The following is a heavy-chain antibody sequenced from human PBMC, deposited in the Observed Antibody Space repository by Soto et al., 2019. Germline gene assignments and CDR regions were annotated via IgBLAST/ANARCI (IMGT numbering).Heavy chain of an antibody. V-gene: IGHV4-59*08. J-gene: IGHJ4*02. CDR1: GGSISSYY. D-gene: IGHD3-9*01. CDR3: ARHIETIRAVGTIFDY. Sequence: SETLSLTCTVSGGSISSYYCSWIRPPPGKGLEWIGYIYYSGSTNYNPSLKSRVTISVDTSKNQFSLKLSSVTAADTAVYYCARHIETIRAVGTIFDYWGQGTLVTVSS. CDR2: IYYSGST.